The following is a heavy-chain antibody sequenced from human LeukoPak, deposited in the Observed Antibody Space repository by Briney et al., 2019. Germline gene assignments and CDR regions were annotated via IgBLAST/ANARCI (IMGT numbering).Heavy chain of an antibody. CDR3: ARDGSGYYDLSLFDP. D-gene: IGHD3-3*01. CDR2: IGAYNGNT. Sequence: ASVKVSCKASGYTFTSYGISWVRQAPGQGLEWMGWIGAYNGNTNYAQKLQGRVTMTTDTSTSTAYMELRSLRSDDTAVYYCARDGSGYYDLSLFDPWGQGTLVTVSS. V-gene: IGHV1-18*01. J-gene: IGHJ5*02. CDR1: GYTFTSYG.